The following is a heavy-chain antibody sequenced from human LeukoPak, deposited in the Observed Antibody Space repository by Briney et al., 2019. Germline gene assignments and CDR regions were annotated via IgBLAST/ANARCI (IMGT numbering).Heavy chain of an antibody. Sequence: SETLSLTCSVSGGSISSYYWSWIRQPAGRGLEWIGRIYSRGSTNYNPSLKNRVSISADTSKNHLSLKLDSVTAADTAVYYCARGPHYDFWSGSWFDPWGQGTLVTVSS. CDR2: IYSRGST. J-gene: IGHJ5*02. CDR3: ARGPHYDFWSGSWFDP. V-gene: IGHV4-4*07. D-gene: IGHD3-3*01. CDR1: GGSISSYY.